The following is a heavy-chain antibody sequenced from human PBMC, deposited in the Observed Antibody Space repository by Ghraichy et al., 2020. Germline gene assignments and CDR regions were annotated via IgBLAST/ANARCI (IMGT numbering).Heavy chain of an antibody. V-gene: IGHV3-74*01. D-gene: IGHD3-3*01. CDR3: ARTGPHYDHDY. CDR2: IHSDGRST. Sequence: GGSLRLSCAASGFTFSSYWMHWIRQAPGKGLVWVSRIHSDGRSTTYADSVKSRFTISRDNAKNTLYLQMNSLRAEDTAVYYCARTGPHYDHDYWGQGTLVTVSS. CDR1: GFTFSSYW. J-gene: IGHJ4*02.